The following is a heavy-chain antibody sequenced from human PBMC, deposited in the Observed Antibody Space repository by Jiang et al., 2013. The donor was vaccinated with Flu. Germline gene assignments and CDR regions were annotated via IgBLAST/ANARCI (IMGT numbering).Heavy chain of an antibody. V-gene: IGHV3-23*01. J-gene: IGHJ5*02. Sequence: VQLLESGGGLVQPGGSLRLSCAASGFTFSSYAMSWVRQAPGKGPQWVSAISGSGGSTYYADSVKGRFTISRDNSKNTLYLQMNSLRAEDTAVYYCAKREKGQKSSGWYWFDPWGQGTLVTVSS. D-gene: IGHD6-19*01. CDR3: AKREKGQKSSGWYWFDP. CDR2: ISGSGGST. CDR1: GFTFSSYA.